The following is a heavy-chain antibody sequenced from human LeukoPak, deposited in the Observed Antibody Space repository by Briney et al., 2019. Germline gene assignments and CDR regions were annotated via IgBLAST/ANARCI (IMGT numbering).Heavy chain of an antibody. Sequence: GGSLRLSCAASGFTVNNNYMIWVRQAPGKGLKWVSLIYSGGTTYYADSVKGRFTISRDNSKNTLYLQMNSLRAEDTAVYYCARVEGDYYYYYYMDVWGKGTTLTVSS. CDR1: GFTVNNNY. V-gene: IGHV3-53*01. CDR2: IYSGGTT. CDR3: ARVEGDYYYYYYMDV. J-gene: IGHJ6*03. D-gene: IGHD2-21*02.